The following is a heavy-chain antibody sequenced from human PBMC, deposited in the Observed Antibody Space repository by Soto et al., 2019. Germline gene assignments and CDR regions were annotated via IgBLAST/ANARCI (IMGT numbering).Heavy chain of an antibody. V-gene: IGHV3-23*01. D-gene: IGHD3-10*01. J-gene: IGHJ4*02. CDR1: RFTFSRYA. Sequence: EVQLLESGGGLVQPGGSLRLSCAASRFTFSRYAMSWVRQAPGKRLEWVSAISGSGGSTYYADSVKGRFTISRDNSKNSFLLHMNSLRAEDTAVYCCAKDSIPGYYYGSGSSRIRGYWGQGTLVTVSS. CDR3: AKDSIPGYYYGSGSSRIRGY. CDR2: ISGSGGST.